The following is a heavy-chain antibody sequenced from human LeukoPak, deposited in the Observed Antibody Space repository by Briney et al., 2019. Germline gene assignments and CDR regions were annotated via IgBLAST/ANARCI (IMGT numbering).Heavy chain of an antibody. D-gene: IGHD2-15*01. CDR3: ARGGGSYEY. V-gene: IGHV3-7*01. Sequence: QPGGSLRLSCAASGFTFSSYAMSWVRQAPGKGLEWVANIKQGGSEKYYVDSVKGRFTISRDNAKNSLYLQMNSLRAEDTAVYYCARGGGSYEYWGQGTLVTVSS. CDR2: IKQGGSEK. J-gene: IGHJ4*02. CDR1: GFTFSSYA.